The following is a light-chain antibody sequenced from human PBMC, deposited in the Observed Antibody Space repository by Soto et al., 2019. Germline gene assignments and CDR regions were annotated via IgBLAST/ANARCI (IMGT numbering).Light chain of an antibody. V-gene: IGKV1-33*01. CDR2: DAS. CDR3: QQYDNLPLT. J-gene: IGKJ5*01. Sequence: DIHMTHSPSTLSGSVGDRVTITCRASQTISSWLAWYQQKPGKAPKLLIYDASNLETGVPSRFSGSGSGTDFTFTISSLQPEDIATYYCQQYDNLPLTFGQGTRLEIK. CDR1: QTISSW.